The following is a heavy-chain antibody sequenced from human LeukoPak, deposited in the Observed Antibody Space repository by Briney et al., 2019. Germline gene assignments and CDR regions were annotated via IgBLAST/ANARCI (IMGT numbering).Heavy chain of an antibody. CDR3: ARNSGSYSRVAFDI. CDR2: IYNNGDP. CDR1: GVSISAYH. Sequence: SETLSLTCTVSGVSISAYHWGWIRQPPGKRLEWIGYIYNNGDPIYNPSLKSRVTTLVDTSKNQFSLKLSPVTAADTAVYYCARNSGSYSRVAFDISGQGTMVTVSS. V-gene: IGHV4-59*08. J-gene: IGHJ3*02. D-gene: IGHD1-26*01.